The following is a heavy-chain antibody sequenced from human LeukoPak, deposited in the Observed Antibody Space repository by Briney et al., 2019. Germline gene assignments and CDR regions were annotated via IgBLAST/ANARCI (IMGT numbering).Heavy chain of an antibody. J-gene: IGHJ3*02. CDR1: GYTFTGYY. D-gene: IGHD2-2*01. CDR2: INPSGGST. CDR3: ASLPAATGAHAFDI. Sequence: GASVKVSCKASGYTFTGYYMHWVRQAPGQGLEWMGIINPSGGSTNYAQKFQGRVTMTRDTSTSTVYMELSGLRSEDTALYYCASLPAATGAHAFDIWGQGTMVIVSS. V-gene: IGHV1-46*01.